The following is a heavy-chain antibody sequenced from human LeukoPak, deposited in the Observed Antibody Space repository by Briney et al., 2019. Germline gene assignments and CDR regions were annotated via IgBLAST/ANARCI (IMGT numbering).Heavy chain of an antibody. D-gene: IGHD2-2*01. CDR1: GFTFSSYA. Sequence: PGGSLRPSCAASGFTFSSYAMSWVRQAPGKGLEWVSAISGSGGSTYYADSVKGRFTISRDNSKNTLYLQMNSLRAEDTAVYYCAKDPKSVPAENYWGQGTLVTVSS. CDR2: ISGSGGST. V-gene: IGHV3-23*01. CDR3: AKDPKSVPAENY. J-gene: IGHJ4*02.